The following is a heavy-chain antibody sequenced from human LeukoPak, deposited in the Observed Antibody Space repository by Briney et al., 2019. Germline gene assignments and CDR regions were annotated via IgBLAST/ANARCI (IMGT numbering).Heavy chain of an antibody. D-gene: IGHD2-21*02. Sequence: GGSLRLSCAASGFTFSSYWMSWVRQAPGKGLEWVANIKQDGSEKYYVDSVKGLFTISRDNAKNSLYLQMNSLRAEDTAVYYCARANAYCGGDCYLDYWGQGTLVTVSS. CDR3: ARANAYCGGDCYLDY. CDR1: GFTFSSYW. V-gene: IGHV3-7*01. J-gene: IGHJ4*02. CDR2: IKQDGSEK.